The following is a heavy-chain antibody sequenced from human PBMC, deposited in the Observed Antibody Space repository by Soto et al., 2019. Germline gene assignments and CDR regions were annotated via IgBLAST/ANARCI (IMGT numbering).Heavy chain of an antibody. V-gene: IGHV6-1*01. CDR1: GASVSSDITS. CDR3: ARGKALHV. Sequence: QGQLQQSGPGLVKPSQTLSLTCAISGASVSSDITSWNWIRQSPSRGLEWLGRTYYRSKWFHDYAASVKSRITINPDTSKYQFSLELNSTTPEYRAVYYCARGKALHVWGQGTVVTVSS. J-gene: IGHJ3*01. CDR2: TYYRSKWFH. D-gene: IGHD3-10*01.